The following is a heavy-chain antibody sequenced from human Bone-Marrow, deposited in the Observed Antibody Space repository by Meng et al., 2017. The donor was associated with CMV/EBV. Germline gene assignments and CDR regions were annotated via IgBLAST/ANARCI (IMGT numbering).Heavy chain of an antibody. CDR2: IIPIFGTA. J-gene: IGHJ4*02. V-gene: IGHV1-69*05. D-gene: IGHD5-12*01. CDR1: GGTFSSYT. CDR3: ARPGGYDGGFDY. Sequence: SVKVSCKASGGTFSSYTISWVRQAPGQGLEWMGGIIPIFGTANYAQKFQGRVTITTDESTSTAYMELSSLRSEDTAVYYCARPGGYDGGFDYWGQGTPVTVSS.